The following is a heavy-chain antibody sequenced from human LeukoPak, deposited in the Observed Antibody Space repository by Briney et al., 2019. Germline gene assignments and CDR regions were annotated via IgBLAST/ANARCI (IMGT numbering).Heavy chain of an antibody. D-gene: IGHD1-26*01. CDR2: INHSGST. V-gene: IGHV4-34*01. CDR1: GGSFSGYY. CDR3: AGGSYYRTDAFDI. J-gene: IGHJ3*02. Sequence: SETLSLTCAVYGGSFSGYYWSWIRQPPGKGLEWIGEINHSGSTNYNPSLKSRVTISVDTSKNQFSLKLSSVTAADTAVYYCAGGSYYRTDAFDIWGQGTMATVSS.